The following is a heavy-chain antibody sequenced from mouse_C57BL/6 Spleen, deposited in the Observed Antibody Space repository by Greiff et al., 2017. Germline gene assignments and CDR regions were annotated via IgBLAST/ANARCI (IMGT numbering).Heavy chain of an antibody. D-gene: IGHD1-1*01. Sequence: QVQLQQSGAELVRPGTSVKVSCKASGYAFTNYLIEWVKQRPGQGLEWIGVINPGSGGTNYNEKFKGKATLTADKSSSTAYMQLSSLTSEDSAVYFCARGRPTVSWYFDVWGTGTTVTVSS. J-gene: IGHJ1*03. CDR1: GYAFTNYL. CDR3: ARGRPTVSWYFDV. CDR2: INPGSGGT. V-gene: IGHV1-54*01.